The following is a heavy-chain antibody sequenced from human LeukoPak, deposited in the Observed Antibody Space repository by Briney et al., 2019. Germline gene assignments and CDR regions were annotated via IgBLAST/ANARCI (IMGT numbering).Heavy chain of an antibody. CDR2: IYHSGST. CDR3: ARPSPYYGSSDLMEGGMDV. V-gene: IGHV4-4*02. J-gene: IGHJ6*02. CDR1: GGSISSSNW. D-gene: IGHD3-10*01. Sequence: SETLSLTCAVSGGSISSSNWWSWVRQPPGKGLEWIGEIYHSGSTNYNPSLKSRVTISVDKSKNQFSLKLSSVTAADTAVYYCARPSPYYGSSDLMEGGMDVWGQGTTVTVSS.